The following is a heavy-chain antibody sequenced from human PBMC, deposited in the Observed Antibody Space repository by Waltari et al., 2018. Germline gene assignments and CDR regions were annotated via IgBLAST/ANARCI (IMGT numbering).Heavy chain of an antibody. V-gene: IGHV6-1*01. CDR1: GDSISSNGVA. Sequence: QVHLQQSGPALVKPSQTLSLTCDISGDSISSNGVAWNWIRQSPSRGLEWLGRTYYRSKWYNDYAVSVKSRITINPDTSKNQFSLQLNSVTPDDTALYYCARGRNSGFDYWGQGTLVTVSS. CDR2: TYYRSKWYN. CDR3: ARGRNSGFDY. J-gene: IGHJ4*02. D-gene: IGHD2-15*01.